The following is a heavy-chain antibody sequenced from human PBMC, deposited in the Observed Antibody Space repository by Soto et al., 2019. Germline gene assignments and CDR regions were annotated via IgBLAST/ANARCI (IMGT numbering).Heavy chain of an antibody. CDR2: ITGSGSST. V-gene: IGHV3-23*01. D-gene: IGHD4-17*01. CDR3: AKDLYGDYGGVDY. J-gene: IGHJ4*02. CDR1: GFTFSTYA. Sequence: EVQLLDSGGGLVQPGGSLRLSCAASGFTFSTYAMSWVRQAPGKGLEWVSTITGSGSSTYYADSVKGRFTISRDNSKNTRSLQMNSLRAEDPAVYYCAKDLYGDYGGVDYWGQGTLVTVSS.